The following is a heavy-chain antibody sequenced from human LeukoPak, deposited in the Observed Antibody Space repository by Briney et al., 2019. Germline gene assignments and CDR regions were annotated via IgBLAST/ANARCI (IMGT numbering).Heavy chain of an antibody. V-gene: IGHV4-61*09. J-gene: IGHJ5*02. CDR1: GASISSGGYS. D-gene: IGHD5-18*01. Sequence: PSETLSLTCTVSGASISSGGYSWSWIRQPAGKGLEWIGHIYASGRTNYNPSLNSRVTISVDTSKHQFSLRLNSVTAADTAVYYCARVVHTMVNWLDPWGQGTLVSVSS. CDR2: IYASGRT. CDR3: ARVVHTMVNWLDP.